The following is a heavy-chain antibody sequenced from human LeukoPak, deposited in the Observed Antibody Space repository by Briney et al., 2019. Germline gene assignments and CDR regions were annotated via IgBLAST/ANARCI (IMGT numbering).Heavy chain of an antibody. CDR2: ISSSSSYI. Sequence: GGSLRFSCAASGFTFSSYSMNWVRQAPGKGLEWVSSISSSSSYIYYADSVKGRFTISRDNAKNSLYLQMNSLRAEDTALYYCAKDRTVAVAGTFDYWGQGTLVTVSS. V-gene: IGHV3-21*04. J-gene: IGHJ4*02. CDR3: AKDRTVAVAGTFDY. D-gene: IGHD6-19*01. CDR1: GFTFSSYS.